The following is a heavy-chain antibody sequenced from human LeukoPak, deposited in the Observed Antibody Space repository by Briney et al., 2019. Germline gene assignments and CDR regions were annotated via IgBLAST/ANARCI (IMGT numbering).Heavy chain of an antibody. J-gene: IGHJ4*02. CDR2: IIPIFGTA. CDR3: AGRSLRGYYFDY. CDR1: GGTFSSYA. V-gene: IGHV1-69*05. Sequence: ASVKVSYKASGGTFSSYAISWVRQAPGQGLEWMGRIIPIFGTANYAQKFQGRVTITTDESTSTAYMELSSLRSEDTAVYYCAGRSLRGYYFDYWGQGTLVTVSS. D-gene: IGHD1-26*01.